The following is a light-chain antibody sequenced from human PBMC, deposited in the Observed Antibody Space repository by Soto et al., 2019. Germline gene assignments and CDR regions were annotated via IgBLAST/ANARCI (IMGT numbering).Light chain of an antibody. J-gene: IGKJ1*01. V-gene: IGKV1-5*01. CDR1: QTISTW. CDR2: DAS. CDR3: QQYNNYST. Sequence: DIQMTQSPSTLSASVGDRVTITCRASQTISTWMAWYQQKPGKAPKLLVYDASTLQSGVASRFSGSGSGTEFTLTISSLQPDDFATYYCQQYNNYSTFGQGTKVDIK.